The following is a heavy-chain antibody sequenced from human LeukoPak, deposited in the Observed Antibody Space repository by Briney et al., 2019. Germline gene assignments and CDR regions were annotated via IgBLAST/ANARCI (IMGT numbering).Heavy chain of an antibody. J-gene: IGHJ4*02. CDR2: INHSGST. CDR3: ARFSIVAATGSFDY. D-gene: IGHD2-15*01. CDR1: GGSFSGYY. V-gene: IGHV4-34*01. Sequence: SETLSLTCAVYGGSFSGYYWSWIRQPPGKGLEWIGEINHSGSTNYNPSLKSRVTISVDTSKNQFSLKPSSVTAADTAVYYCARFSIVAATGSFDYWGQGTLVTVSS.